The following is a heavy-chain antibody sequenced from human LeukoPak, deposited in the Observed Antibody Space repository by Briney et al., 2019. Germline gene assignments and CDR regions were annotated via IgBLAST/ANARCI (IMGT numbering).Heavy chain of an antibody. V-gene: IGHV4-34*01. Sequence: SETLSLTCVVYGGSFSGYHWSWIRQSPGKGLEWIGEINHRGSTNYNPSLKRRVTISVDTSKNQFSLKLSSVTAADTAVYYCARVYGYYYYYMDVWGKGTTVTISS. D-gene: IGHD4-17*01. J-gene: IGHJ6*03. CDR3: ARVYGYYYYYMDV. CDR1: GGSFSGYH. CDR2: INHRGST.